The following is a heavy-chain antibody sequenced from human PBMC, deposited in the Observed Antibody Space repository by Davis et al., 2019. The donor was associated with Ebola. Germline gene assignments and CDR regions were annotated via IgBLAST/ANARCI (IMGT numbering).Heavy chain of an antibody. J-gene: IGHJ4*02. CDR3: VKDLLWDFDY. Sequence: GESLKISCSASGFTFSSYAMHWVRQAPGKGLEYVSAISSNGGSTYYADSVKGRFTISRDNSKNTLYLQMSSLRAEDTAVYYCVKDLLWDFDYWGQGTLVTVSS. V-gene: IGHV3-64D*08. CDR1: GFTFSSYA. D-gene: IGHD2-21*01. CDR2: ISSNGGST.